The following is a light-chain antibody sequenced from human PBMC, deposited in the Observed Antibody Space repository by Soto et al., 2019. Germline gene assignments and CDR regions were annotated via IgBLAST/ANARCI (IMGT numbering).Light chain of an antibody. V-gene: IGKV1-33*01. CDR2: DAS. CDR3: QHCDDPVFI. Sequence: DLQMTQSPSSLSASVGDRVTITCQASQDISNYLNWYQQKPGKAPKLLIYDASNLETGVPSRFSGSGYGTDFTFTISSLQPEDIATYYCQHCDDPVFIFGPGTKVDIK. CDR1: QDISNY. J-gene: IGKJ3*01.